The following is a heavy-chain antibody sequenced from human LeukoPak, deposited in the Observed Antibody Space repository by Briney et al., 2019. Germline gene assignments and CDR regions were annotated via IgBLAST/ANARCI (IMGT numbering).Heavy chain of an antibody. D-gene: IGHD4-17*01. J-gene: IGHJ6*02. V-gene: IGHV4-34*01. CDR2: INHSGST. CDR1: GGSFSGYY. CDR3: ASVTTYYYYYGMDV. Sequence: SETLSLTCAVYGGSFSGYYWSWIRQPPGKGLEWLGEINHSGSTNYNPSLKSRVTISVDTSKNQFSLKLSSVTAADTAVYYCASVTTYYYYYGMDVWGQGTTVTVSS.